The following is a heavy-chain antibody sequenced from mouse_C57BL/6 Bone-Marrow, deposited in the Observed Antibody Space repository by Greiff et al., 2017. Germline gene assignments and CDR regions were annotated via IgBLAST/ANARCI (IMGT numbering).Heavy chain of an antibody. CDR1: GYTFTSYW. V-gene: IGHV1-52*01. CDR3: ARRGDFDY. J-gene: IGHJ2*01. CDR2: IDPSDSET. Sequence: VKLQQPGAELVRPGSSVKLSCKASGYTFTSYWMHWVKQRPIQGLEWIGNIDPSDSETHYNQKFKDKATLTVDKSSSTAYMQLSSLTSEDSAVYYCARRGDFDYWGQGTTLTVSS.